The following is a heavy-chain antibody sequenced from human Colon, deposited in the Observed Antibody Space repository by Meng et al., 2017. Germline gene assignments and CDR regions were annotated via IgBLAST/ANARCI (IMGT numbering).Heavy chain of an antibody. CDR3: AQITVAGLGRFFDC. J-gene: IGHJ4*02. CDR1: GYSFTNYA. V-gene: IGHV1-3*01. Sequence: ASVMVTCKASGYSFTNYAVHCVRQAPGQRLEWMGWIYPGNGNTKYSQKFQGRVTLIRDTSATTVYIRLSGLRSEDTAAYYCAQITVAGLGRFFDCWGQGTLVTVSS. CDR2: IYPGNGNT. D-gene: IGHD6-19*01.